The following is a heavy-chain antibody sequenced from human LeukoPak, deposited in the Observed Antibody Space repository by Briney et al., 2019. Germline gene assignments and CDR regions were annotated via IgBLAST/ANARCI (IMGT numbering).Heavy chain of an antibody. Sequence: SETLSLTCAVYGGSFSGYYWSWIRQPPGKGLEWIGEINHSGSTNYNLSLKSRVTISVDTSKNQFSLKLSSVTAADTAVYYCARGLPPLYCSSTSCYDPFDYWGQGTLVTVSS. CDR1: GGSFSGYY. J-gene: IGHJ4*02. CDR2: INHSGST. V-gene: IGHV4-34*01. CDR3: ARGLPPLYCSSTSCYDPFDY. D-gene: IGHD2-2*01.